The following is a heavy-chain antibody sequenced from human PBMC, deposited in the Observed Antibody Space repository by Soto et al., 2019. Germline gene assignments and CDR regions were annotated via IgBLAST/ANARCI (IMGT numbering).Heavy chain of an antibody. D-gene: IGHD2-21*01. CDR2: IGVDGGNI. Sequence: PGGSLRLSCAASGFTFTSYAMAWVRQAPGKGLEWVSDIGVDGGNIKYADSVKGRFIISRDNSKNTLYLQMNSLRADDTAVYFCVRDADGVPTAQHMIHGDYWGQGTLVTV. V-gene: IGHV3-23*01. CDR1: GFTFTSYA. CDR3: VRDADGVPTAQHMIHGDY. J-gene: IGHJ4*02.